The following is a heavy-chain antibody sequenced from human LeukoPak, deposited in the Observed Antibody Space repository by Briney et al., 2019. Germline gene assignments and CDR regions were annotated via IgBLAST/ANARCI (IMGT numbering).Heavy chain of an antibody. D-gene: IGHD3-3*01. Sequence: PSETLSLTCTVSGGSISSGDYYWSWIRQPPGKGLEWIGYIYYSGSTYYNPSLKSRVTISVDTSKNQFSLKLSSVTAADTAVYYCARGRRRGRFLEWSHNNNWFDPWGQGTLVTVSS. CDR1: GGSISSGDYY. J-gene: IGHJ5*02. CDR2: IYYSGST. CDR3: ARGRRRGRFLEWSHNNNWFDP. V-gene: IGHV4-30-4*01.